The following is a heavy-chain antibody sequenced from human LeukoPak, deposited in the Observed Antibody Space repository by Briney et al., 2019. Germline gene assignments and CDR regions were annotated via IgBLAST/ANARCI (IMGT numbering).Heavy chain of an antibody. CDR1: GFTFSSYE. CDR2: ISRGGSPI. CDR3: TRVSWRGEIF. V-gene: IGHV3-48*03. J-gene: IGHJ4*02. Sequence: PGGSLRLSCAASGFTFSSYEMNWVRQAPGKGLEWVSSISRGGSPIFYADSVRGRFTTSRDNAKKSLFLQMTSPRAEDTAIYYCTRVSWRGEIFWGQGTLVSVSS. D-gene: IGHD3-3*01.